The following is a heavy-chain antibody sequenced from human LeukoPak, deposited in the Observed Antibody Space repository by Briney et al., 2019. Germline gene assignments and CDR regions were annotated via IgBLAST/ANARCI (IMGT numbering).Heavy chain of an antibody. Sequence: PSETLSLTCTVSGGSISSSSYYWGCIRQPPGKGLEWIGSIFYSGNTYYNPSLKSRVTISVDTSKNQFSLKLRSVTAADTAVYYCARQLQQWPPQDYWGQGTLVTVSS. CDR2: IFYSGNT. CDR1: GGSISSSSYY. J-gene: IGHJ4*02. CDR3: ARQLQQWPPQDY. D-gene: IGHD6-19*01. V-gene: IGHV4-39*01.